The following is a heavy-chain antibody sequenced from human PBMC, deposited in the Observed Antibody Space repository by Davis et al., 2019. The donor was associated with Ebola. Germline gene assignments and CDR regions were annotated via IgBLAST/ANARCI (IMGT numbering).Heavy chain of an antibody. V-gene: IGHV4-4*02. D-gene: IGHD5-18*01. CDR1: GGSISSSNW. J-gene: IGHJ4*02. Sequence: SETLSLTCAVSGGSISSSNWWSWVRQPPGKGLEWIGEIYHSGSTNYNPSLKSRVTISVDKSKNQFSLKLSSVTAADTAVYYCARLGYSYGTPFDYWGQGTLVTVSS. CDR2: IYHSGST. CDR3: ARLGYSYGTPFDY.